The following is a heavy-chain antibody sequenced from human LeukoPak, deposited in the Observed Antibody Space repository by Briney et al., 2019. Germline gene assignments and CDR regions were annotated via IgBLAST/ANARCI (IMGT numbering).Heavy chain of an antibody. V-gene: IGHV4-59*08. CDR2: ISYSGST. Sequence: SETLSLTCTVSGGPISTYYWSWIRQPPGKGQEWIGYISYSGSTKYNPSLKSRVTISIDTSKKQFSLNLSSVTAADTAVYYCARHGHYDADVFDIWGQGTMVTVSS. J-gene: IGHJ3*02. CDR3: ARHGHYDADVFDI. CDR1: GGPISTYY. D-gene: IGHD3-22*01.